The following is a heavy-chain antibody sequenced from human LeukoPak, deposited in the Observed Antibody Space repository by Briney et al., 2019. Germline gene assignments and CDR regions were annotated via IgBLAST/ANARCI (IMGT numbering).Heavy chain of an antibody. CDR2: IIPILGIA. CDR3: ARDPYPVTFGGVIVKDFDY. V-gene: IGHV1-69*04. J-gene: IGHJ4*02. CDR1: GGTFSSYA. Sequence: ASVKVSCKASGGTFSSYAISWVRQAPGQGLEWMGRIIPILGIANYAQKFQGRVTITADKSTSTAYMELSSLRSEDTAVYYCARDPYPVTFGGVIVKDFDYWGQGTLVTVSS. D-gene: IGHD3-16*02.